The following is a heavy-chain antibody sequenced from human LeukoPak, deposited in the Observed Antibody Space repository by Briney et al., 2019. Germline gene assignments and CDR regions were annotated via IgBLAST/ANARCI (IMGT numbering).Heavy chain of an antibody. Sequence: PSETLSLTCTVSGGSISSYYWSWIRQPPGKGLEWIGYIYYSGSTNYNPSLKSRVTISVDTSKNQFSLKLSSVTAADTAVYYCARNTRYGSGSHHYYFDYWGQGTLVTVSS. CDR3: ARNTRYGSGSHHYYFDY. CDR2: IYYSGST. J-gene: IGHJ4*02. D-gene: IGHD3-10*01. CDR1: GGSISSYY. V-gene: IGHV4-59*12.